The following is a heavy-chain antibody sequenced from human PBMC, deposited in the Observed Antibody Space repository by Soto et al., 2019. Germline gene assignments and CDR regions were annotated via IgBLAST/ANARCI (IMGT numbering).Heavy chain of an antibody. CDR2: ISSSSSTI. Sequence: PGGSLRLSCAASGFTFSSYSMNWVRQAPGKGLEWVSYISSSSSTIYYADSVKGRFTISRDNAKNSLYLQMNSLRAEDTAVYYCARDWGAAAGIRGFDPWGQGTLVTVSS. J-gene: IGHJ5*02. D-gene: IGHD6-13*01. CDR1: GFTFSSYS. CDR3: ARDWGAAAGIRGFDP. V-gene: IGHV3-48*01.